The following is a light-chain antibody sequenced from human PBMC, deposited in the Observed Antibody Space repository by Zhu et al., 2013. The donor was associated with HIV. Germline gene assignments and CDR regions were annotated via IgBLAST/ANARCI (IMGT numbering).Light chain of an antibody. V-gene: IGKV1-5*01. Sequence: DIQMTQSPSTLSASVGDRVTITCRASQTISNWLAWYQQKPGKAPQLLIHGASSLQSGVPARFSGSGYGTHFTLTISNLQTEDFATYFCQQYYSTPSTFGPGTKVDIK. CDR2: GAS. CDR3: QQYYSTPST. J-gene: IGKJ3*01. CDR1: QTISNW.